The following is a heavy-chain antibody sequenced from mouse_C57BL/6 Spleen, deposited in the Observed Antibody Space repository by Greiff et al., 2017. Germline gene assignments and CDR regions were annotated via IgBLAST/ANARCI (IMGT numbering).Heavy chain of an antibody. D-gene: IGHD1-1*01. CDR1: GYTFTSYW. CDR2: IDPSDSYT. J-gene: IGHJ4*01. CDR3: ASGRGSSYGAMDY. Sequence: QVQLQQPGAELVMPGASVKLSCKASGYTFTSYWMHWVKQRPGQGLEWIGEIDPSDSYTNYNQKFKGKSTLTVDKSSSTAYMQLSSLTSEDSAVYYCASGRGSSYGAMDYWGQGTSVTVSS. V-gene: IGHV1-69*01.